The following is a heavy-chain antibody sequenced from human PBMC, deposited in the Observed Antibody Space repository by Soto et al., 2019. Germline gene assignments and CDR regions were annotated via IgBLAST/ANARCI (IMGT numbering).Heavy chain of an antibody. CDR1: GYTFTSYG. D-gene: IGHD5-18*01. CDR2: ISAYNGNT. Sequence: QVQLVQSGAEVKKPGASVKVSCKASGYTFTSYGISWVRQAPGQGLEWMGWISAYNGNTNYAQKLQGRVTMTTDTATSPAYRARTSVRYDDTSLDNSARGPGYGVVCWGSANGVTAPS. J-gene: IGHJ4*02. CDR3: ARGPGYGVVC. V-gene: IGHV1-18*01.